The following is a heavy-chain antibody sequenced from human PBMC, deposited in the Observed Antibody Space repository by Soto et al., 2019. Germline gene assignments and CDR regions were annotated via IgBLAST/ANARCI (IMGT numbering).Heavy chain of an antibody. J-gene: IGHJ6*02. CDR3: ARRGVEGYYYYGMDV. D-gene: IGHD3-10*01. CDR2: INHSGST. CDR1: GVSFSGYY. V-gene: IGHV4-34*01. Sequence: KLSETLSLTCAVYGVSFSGYYWSWIRQPPGKGLEWIGEINHSGSTNYNPSLKSRVTISVDTSKNQFSLKLSSVTAADTAVYYCARRGVEGYYYYGMDVWGQGTTVTVSS.